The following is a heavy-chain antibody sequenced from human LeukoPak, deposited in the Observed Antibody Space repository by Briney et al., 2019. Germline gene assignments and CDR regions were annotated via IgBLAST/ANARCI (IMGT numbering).Heavy chain of an antibody. CDR3: ARDGWPAFDY. Sequence: SETLSLTCTVSGGSISSYYWSWIRQPPGKGLEWIGYIYYSGSTNYNPSLKSRVTISVDTSKNQFSLQLNSVTPEDTAVYFCARDGWPAFDYWGQGTLVTVSS. CDR1: GGSISSYY. J-gene: IGHJ4*02. V-gene: IGHV4-59*12. D-gene: IGHD2-15*01. CDR2: IYYSGST.